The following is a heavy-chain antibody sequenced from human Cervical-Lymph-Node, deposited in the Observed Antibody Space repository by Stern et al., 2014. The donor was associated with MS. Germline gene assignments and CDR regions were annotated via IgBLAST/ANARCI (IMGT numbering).Heavy chain of an antibody. Sequence: EVQLVESGGGSVQPGRSLRLSCAASGFTFDDCAMHWVRHAPGKGLEWVSGISWNSNNIGYADSVRGRFTISRDNAKNSLYLQMNGLRPEDTALYYCVKDISERHYYFDSWGEGTLVTVSS. D-gene: IGHD3-16*02. CDR3: VKDISERHYYFDS. V-gene: IGHV3-9*01. CDR2: ISWNSNNI. J-gene: IGHJ4*02. CDR1: GFTFDDCA.